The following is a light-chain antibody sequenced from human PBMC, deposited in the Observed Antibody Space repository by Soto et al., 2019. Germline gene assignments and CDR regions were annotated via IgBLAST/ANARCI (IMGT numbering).Light chain of an antibody. CDR2: DNT. Sequence: QSVLTQPPSVSGAPGQRVTIFCSGSSSNIGAGYDVHWYQQLPGTAPKLLIFDNTNRPSGVPDRFSGSKSGTSASLAITGLQAEDEADYYCQAYDNSLGVFVLFGGGTKLTVL. CDR3: QAYDNSLGVFVL. J-gene: IGLJ3*02. CDR1: SSNIGAGYD. V-gene: IGLV1-40*01.